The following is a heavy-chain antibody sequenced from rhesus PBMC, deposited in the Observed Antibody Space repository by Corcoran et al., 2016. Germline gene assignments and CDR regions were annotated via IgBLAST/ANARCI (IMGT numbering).Heavy chain of an antibody. Sequence: EVQLVETGGGLVQPGGSLKLSCAASGFTFSSYGMSWVRQAPGKGLEWDSAINSGGGSTYYTDSVKGRFTIFRDNSKNTLSLQMNSLRAEDTAVYYCAKELPYSSSYAFDYWGQGVLVTVSS. D-gene: IGHD6-43*01. CDR1: GFTFSSYG. V-gene: IGHV3S5*01. CDR3: AKELPYSSSYAFDY. CDR2: INSGGGST. J-gene: IGHJ4*01.